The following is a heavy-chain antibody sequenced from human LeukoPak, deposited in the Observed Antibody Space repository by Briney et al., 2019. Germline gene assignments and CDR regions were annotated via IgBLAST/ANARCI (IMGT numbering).Heavy chain of an antibody. CDR2: TSYDGSNT. CDR1: GFTFSQYA. J-gene: IGHJ4*02. CDR3: ARDLYCSGGGCPLDY. D-gene: IGHD2-15*01. V-gene: IGHV3-30-3*01. Sequence: GGSLRLSCAASGFTFSQYAMHWVRQAPGKGLEWVAVTSYDGSNTHYADSVKGRFTISRDNSRNTLYLQMDSLRAEDTAVFYCARDLYCSGGGCPLDYWGQGTLVTVSS.